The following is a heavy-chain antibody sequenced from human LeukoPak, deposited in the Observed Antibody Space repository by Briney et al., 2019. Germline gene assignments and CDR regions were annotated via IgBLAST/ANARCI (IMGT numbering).Heavy chain of an antibody. Sequence: PGGSLRLSCAASRFTFSTYAMNWVRQAPGKGLEWVSRINSDGSSTSYADSVKGRFTISRDNAKNTLYLQMNSRRAEDTAVYYCARVVSGGFDYWGQGTLVTVSS. V-gene: IGHV3-74*01. CDR1: RFTFSTYA. J-gene: IGHJ4*02. CDR3: ARVVSGGFDY. D-gene: IGHD1-26*01. CDR2: INSDGSST.